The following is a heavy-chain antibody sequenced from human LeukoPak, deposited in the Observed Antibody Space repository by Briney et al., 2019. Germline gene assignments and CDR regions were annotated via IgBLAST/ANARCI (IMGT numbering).Heavy chain of an antibody. CDR2: IKTDGSET. V-gene: IGHV3-7*03. CDR3: VKNDGWFHLAQ. CDR1: GFYFRDHW. Sequence: GGSLRLPCAASGFYFRDHWMDWVRQAPGKGLEWVGHIKTDGSETYYLDSLKGRISISRDNTNNALYLQMNSLRVEDTAVYYCVKNDGWFHLAQWGQGTLVTVSS. J-gene: IGHJ4*02. D-gene: IGHD6-19*01.